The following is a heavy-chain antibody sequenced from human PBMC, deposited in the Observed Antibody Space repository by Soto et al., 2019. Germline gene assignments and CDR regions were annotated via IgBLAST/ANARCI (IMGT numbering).Heavy chain of an antibody. D-gene: IGHD5-12*01. CDR1: GFTFSSYG. CDR2: ISYDGSNK. Sequence: QVQLVESGGGVVQPGRSLRLSCAASGFTFSSYGMHWVRQAPGKGLEWVAVISYDGSNKYYADSVKSRFTISRDNSKNTRYLQMNSLRAEDTAVYYCAKDVAYDLYGMDVWGQGTTVTVSS. J-gene: IGHJ6*02. CDR3: AKDVAYDLYGMDV. V-gene: IGHV3-30*18.